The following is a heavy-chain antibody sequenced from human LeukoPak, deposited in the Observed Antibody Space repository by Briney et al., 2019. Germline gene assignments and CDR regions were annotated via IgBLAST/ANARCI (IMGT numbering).Heavy chain of an antibody. CDR2: IIPIFGTA. J-gene: IGHJ6*03. CDR3: AGNYIAAAGTYYYYYYMDV. D-gene: IGHD6-13*01. V-gene: IGHV1-69*06. Sequence: ASVKVSCKASGYTFTSYGISWVRQAPGQGLEWMGGIIPIFGTANYAQKFQGRVTITADKSTSTAYMELSSLRSEDTAVYYCAGNYIAAAGTYYYYYYMDVWGKGTTVTVSS. CDR1: GYTFTSYG.